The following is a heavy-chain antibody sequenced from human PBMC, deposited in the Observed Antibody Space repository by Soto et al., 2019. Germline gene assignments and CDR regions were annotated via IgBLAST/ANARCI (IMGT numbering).Heavy chain of an antibody. CDR1: VGSFSGYY. Sequence: SETLSLTCAVYVGSFSGYYWSWIRQPPGKGLEWIGSIYYSGSTYYNPSLKSRVTISVDTSKNQFSLKLSSVTAADTAVYYCARHGEGQEDLYYFDYWGQGTLVTVSS. CDR2: IYYSGST. J-gene: IGHJ4*02. CDR3: ARHGEGQEDLYYFDY. D-gene: IGHD3-16*01. V-gene: IGHV4-34*01.